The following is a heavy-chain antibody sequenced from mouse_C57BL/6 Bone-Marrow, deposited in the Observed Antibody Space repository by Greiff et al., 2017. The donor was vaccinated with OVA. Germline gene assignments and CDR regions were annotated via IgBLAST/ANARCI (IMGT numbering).Heavy chain of an antibody. V-gene: IGHV2-2*01. CDR1: GFSLTSYG. Sequence: QVQLKESGPGLVQPSQSLSITCTVSGFSLTSYGVHWVRQSPGKGLEWLGVIWSGGSTDYNAAFISRLSISKDNSKSQVFFKMNSLQADDTAIYYCARGYDYDRFDYWGQGTTLTVSS. CDR3: ARGYDYDRFDY. J-gene: IGHJ2*01. CDR2: IWSGGST. D-gene: IGHD2-4*01.